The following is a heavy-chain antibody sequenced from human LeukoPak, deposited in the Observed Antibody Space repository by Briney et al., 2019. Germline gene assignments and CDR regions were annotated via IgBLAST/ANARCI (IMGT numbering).Heavy chain of an antibody. CDR1: GGSISSYY. J-gene: IGHJ4*02. CDR3: ARTGYSSGWYFDY. V-gene: IGHV4-59*01. D-gene: IGHD6-19*01. Sequence: SETLSLTCTVSGGSISSYYWSWIRQPPGKGLEWIGYIYYSGSTNYNPSLKSRVTISVDTSKNQFSLKLSSVTAADTAVYYCARTGYSSGWYFDYWGQGTLVIVSS. CDR2: IYYSGST.